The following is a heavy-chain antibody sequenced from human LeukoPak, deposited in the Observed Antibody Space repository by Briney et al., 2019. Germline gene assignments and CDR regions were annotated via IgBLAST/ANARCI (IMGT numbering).Heavy chain of an antibody. Sequence: ASVKVSCKASGYTFTSYDINWVRQATGQGLEWMGWMNPNSSNTGYAQKFQGRVTITRNTSISTAYMELSSLRSEDTAVYYCARVSRIPYYGSGSYFGYWGQGTLVTVSS. D-gene: IGHD3-10*01. CDR1: GYTFTSYD. CDR3: ARVSRIPYYGSGSYFGY. CDR2: MNPNSSNT. J-gene: IGHJ4*02. V-gene: IGHV1-8*03.